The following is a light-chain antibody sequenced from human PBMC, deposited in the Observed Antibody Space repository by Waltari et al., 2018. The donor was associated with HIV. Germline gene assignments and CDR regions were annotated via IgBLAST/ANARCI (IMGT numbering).Light chain of an antibody. Sequence: QSVLTQPPSTSGTPGQTVTISCSGSTYNIGSNFVYWYQQLPGTAPTLLIYGDDQRPSGVPDRFSVSKSGTSASLAISGLLSEDEAEYYCATWDDSLSGVLFGGGTKLTVL. CDR2: GDD. V-gene: IGLV1-47*01. J-gene: IGLJ3*02. CDR1: TYNIGSNF. CDR3: ATWDDSLSGVL.